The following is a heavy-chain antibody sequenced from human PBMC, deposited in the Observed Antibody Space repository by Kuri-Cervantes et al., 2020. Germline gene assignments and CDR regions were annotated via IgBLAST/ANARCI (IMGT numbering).Heavy chain of an antibody. CDR2: ISGSGGST. Sequence: SCSASGFTFSTYGMQWVRQAPGKGLEWVSGISGSGGSTYYADSVKGRFSISRDNAKNSLYLQMNSLRAEDTAVYYCARDKSRAARPLDYWGQGTLVTVSS. CDR1: GFTFSTYG. J-gene: IGHJ4*02. CDR3: ARDKSRAARPLDY. D-gene: IGHD6-6*01. V-gene: IGHV3-23*01.